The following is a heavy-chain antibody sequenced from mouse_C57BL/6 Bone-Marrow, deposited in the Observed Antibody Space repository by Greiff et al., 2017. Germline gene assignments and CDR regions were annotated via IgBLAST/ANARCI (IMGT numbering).Heavy chain of an antibody. CDR3: ARDDY. CDR1: GFTFSSYA. CDR2: ISDGGSYT. J-gene: IGHJ2*01. Sequence: EVQVVESGGGLVKPGGSLKLSCAASGFTFSSYAMSWVRQTPEQRLEWVATISDGGSYTYYPDNVKGRFTISRDNAKNNLYLQMSHLKSEDTAMYYCARDDYWGQGTTLTVSS. V-gene: IGHV5-4*01.